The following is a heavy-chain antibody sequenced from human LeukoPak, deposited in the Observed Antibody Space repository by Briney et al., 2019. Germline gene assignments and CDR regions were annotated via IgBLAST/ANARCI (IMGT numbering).Heavy chain of an antibody. CDR1: GFTFSSYG. Sequence: GGSLRLPCAASGFTFSSYGMHWVRQAPGKGLEWVAFIRYDGSNKYYADSVKGRFTISRDNSKNTLYLQMNSLRAEDTVVYYCATLGCSGGSCSFDYWGQGTLVTVSS. V-gene: IGHV3-30*02. D-gene: IGHD2-15*01. J-gene: IGHJ4*02. CDR3: ATLGCSGGSCSFDY. CDR2: IRYDGSNK.